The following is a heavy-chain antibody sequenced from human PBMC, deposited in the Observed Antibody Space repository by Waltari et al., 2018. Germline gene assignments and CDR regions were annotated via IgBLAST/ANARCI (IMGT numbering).Heavy chain of an antibody. CDR2: DNAGNGNT. V-gene: IGHV1-3*01. Sequence: QVQLVQSGAEVKKPGASVKGSCKASGYTFTSYAMHWVRQAPGQRLGGMGWDNAGNGNTKYAQKFQGRVTITRDTPARTADMELGSRRSEDTAVYYCARETGGYDYDSSGYFDYWGQGTLVTVSS. D-gene: IGHD3-22*01. CDR3: ARETGGYDYDSSGYFDY. CDR1: GYTFTSYA. J-gene: IGHJ4*02.